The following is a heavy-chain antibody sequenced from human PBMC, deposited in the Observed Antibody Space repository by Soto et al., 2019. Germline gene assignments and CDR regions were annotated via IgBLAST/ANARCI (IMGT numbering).Heavy chain of an antibody. J-gene: IGHJ5*02. Sequence: QVRLVQSGAEVKKPGASVKVSCKASGYTFTSYAMNWVRQAPGQRLEWMGWINAGNGNTKYAQKFQGRVTITRDTAASTAYMDMSSLRSEDTAAYYCAREYWGSMGWFNPWGQGTLVTVSS. CDR3: AREYWGSMGWFNP. D-gene: IGHD3-16*01. CDR1: GYTFTSYA. V-gene: IGHV1-3*01. CDR2: INAGNGNT.